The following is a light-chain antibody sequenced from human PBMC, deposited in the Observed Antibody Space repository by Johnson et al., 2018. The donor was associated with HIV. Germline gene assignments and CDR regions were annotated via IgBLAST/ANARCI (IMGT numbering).Light chain of an antibody. V-gene: IGLV1-51*02. J-gene: IGLJ1*01. CDR1: SSNIGTNY. CDR2: ENN. Sequence: QSVLTQPPSVSAAPGQKVIISCSGSSSNIGTNYVSWYQQLPGTAPKLLMFENNQRPSGIPDRFSGSKSGTSATLGITGLPTGDEADYYCGTWDTSLSAYVFGTGTKVTVL. CDR3: GTWDTSLSAYV.